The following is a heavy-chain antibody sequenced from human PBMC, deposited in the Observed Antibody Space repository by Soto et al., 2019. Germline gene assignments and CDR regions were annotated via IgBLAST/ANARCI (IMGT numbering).Heavy chain of an antibody. CDR3: ARENGYYDSSGYYTPYYFDY. J-gene: IGHJ4*02. V-gene: IGHV1-46*01. CDR1: GYTFTSYY. Sequence: QVQLVQSGAEVKKPGASVKVSCKASGYTFTSYYMHWVRQAPGQGLEWMGIINPSGGSTSYAQKFQGRVNMTRDTSTSTVYRELSSLRYEDTAVYYCARENGYYDSSGYYTPYYFDYWGQGTLVTVSS. CDR2: INPSGGST. D-gene: IGHD3-22*01.